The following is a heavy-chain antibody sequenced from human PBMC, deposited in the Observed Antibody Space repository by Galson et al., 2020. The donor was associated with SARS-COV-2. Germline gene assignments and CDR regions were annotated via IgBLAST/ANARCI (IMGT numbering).Heavy chain of an antibody. CDR3: AGIASKSGSDY. CDR2: TVPVLNIT. J-gene: IGHJ4*02. V-gene: IGHV1-69*10. CDR1: GGAFSSYA. Sequence: SVKVSCKASGGAFSSYALSWVRQAPGQGLEWLGRTVPVLNITDYAQHFEGRVTITTADSTGTTHMELSSLTSEDTALYYCAGIASKSGSDYWGQGTLVTGSS. D-gene: IGHD3-10*01.